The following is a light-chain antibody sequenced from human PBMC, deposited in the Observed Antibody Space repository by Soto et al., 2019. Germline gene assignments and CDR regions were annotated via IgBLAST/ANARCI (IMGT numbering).Light chain of an antibody. CDR2: DVS. CDR1: QGVTTN. CDR3: QQYNNWPYS. Sequence: EIVLTQSPGTLSLSPGERATLSCMAGQGVTTNFAWYQQKSGQSPRLLIYDVSIRATGVPARFSGTGSETDFTLTISGLQSEDSAVYFCQQYNNWPYSFGQGTRLEIK. V-gene: IGKV3-15*01. J-gene: IGKJ5*01.